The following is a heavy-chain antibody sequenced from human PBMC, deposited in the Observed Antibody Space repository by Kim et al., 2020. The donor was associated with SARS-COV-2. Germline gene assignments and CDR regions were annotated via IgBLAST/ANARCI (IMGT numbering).Heavy chain of an antibody. J-gene: IGHJ6*02. CDR3: AKDLPGIAAAENYYYGMDV. V-gene: IGHV3-30*02. Sequence: GRFTISRDNSKNTLYLQMNSLRAEVTAVYYCAKDLPGIAAAENYYYGMDVWGQGTTVTVSS. D-gene: IGHD6-13*01.